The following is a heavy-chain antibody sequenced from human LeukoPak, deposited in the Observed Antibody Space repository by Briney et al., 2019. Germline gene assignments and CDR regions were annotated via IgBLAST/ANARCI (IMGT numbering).Heavy chain of an antibody. V-gene: IGHV3-30-3*01. CDR1: GFTFSSYA. CDR3: ARGPIYYDFWSGYYGWRNWFDP. CDR2: ISYDGSNK. J-gene: IGHJ5*02. D-gene: IGHD3-3*01. Sequence: GRSLRLSCAASGFTFSSYAMHWVRQAPGKGLEWVAVISYDGSNKYYADSVKGRFTISRDNSKNTLYLQMNSLRAEDTAVYYCARGPIYYDFWSGYYGWRNWFDPWGQGTLVTVSS.